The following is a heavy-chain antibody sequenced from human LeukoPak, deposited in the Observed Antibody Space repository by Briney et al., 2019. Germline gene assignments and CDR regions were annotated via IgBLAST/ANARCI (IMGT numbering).Heavy chain of an antibody. D-gene: IGHD2-8*01. CDR3: AKGMGGKYCTNGLCYYSWFDP. Sequence: ASETLSLTCTVSGASISSHYWSWIRQPPGKGLEWIGYIYYGGSSNYNPSLKSRVTISLDTSKNQFSLKLSSVTAADTAVYYCAKGMGGKYCTNGLCYYSWFDPWGQGTLVTVSS. J-gene: IGHJ5*02. CDR2: IYYGGSS. V-gene: IGHV4-59*11. CDR1: GASISSHY.